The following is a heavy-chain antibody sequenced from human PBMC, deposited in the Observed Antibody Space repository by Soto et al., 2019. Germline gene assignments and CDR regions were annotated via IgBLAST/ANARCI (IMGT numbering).Heavy chain of an antibody. CDR2: ISTYSGDT. J-gene: IGHJ5*02. D-gene: IGHD2-2*01. CDR1: GYTFFTYD. CDR3: ARHHGPTTSENWFDP. Sequence: LKVSCKASGYTFFTYDISWVRQAPGQGLEWMGWISTYSGDTKYAQKFQGRVTMTTDTSTTTAYLELRSLRSDDTAVYYCARHHGPTTSENWFDPWGQGTLVTVSS. V-gene: IGHV1-18*01.